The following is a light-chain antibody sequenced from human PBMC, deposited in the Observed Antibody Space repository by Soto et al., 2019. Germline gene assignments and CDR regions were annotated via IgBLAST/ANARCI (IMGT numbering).Light chain of an antibody. CDR1: QSISRN. Sequence: DIQMTQSPSSLSASVGDRVTITCRASQSISRNLNWCQQKPGKAPKVLIYGASSLQSGGPSRFSARSSGTYFTLTISSLQPEDFATYYCQQSYTTPFTFGPGAKVDIK. CDR3: QQSYTTPFT. CDR2: GAS. J-gene: IGKJ3*01. V-gene: IGKV1-39*01.